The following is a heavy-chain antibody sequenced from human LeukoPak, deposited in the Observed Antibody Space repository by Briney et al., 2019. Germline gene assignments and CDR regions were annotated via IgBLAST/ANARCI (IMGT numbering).Heavy chain of an antibody. J-gene: IGHJ5*02. CDR3: AREWNDCSSTSCFNWFDP. CDR1: GGSVSSGSYY. Sequence: SETLSLTCTVSGGSVSSGSYYWSWIRQPPGKGLEWIGYIYYSGGTNYNPSLKSRVTISVDTSKNQFSLKLSSVTAADTAVYYCAREWNDCSSTSCFNWFDPWGQGTLVTVSS. D-gene: IGHD2-2*01. CDR2: IYYSGGT. V-gene: IGHV4-61*01.